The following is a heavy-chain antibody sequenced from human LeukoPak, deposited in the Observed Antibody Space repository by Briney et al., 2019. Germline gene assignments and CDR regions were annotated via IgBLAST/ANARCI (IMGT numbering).Heavy chain of an antibody. V-gene: IGHV3-15*01. CDR2: IKSKTDGGTT. Sequence: KTGGPLRLSCAASGFTFSNAWMSWVRQAPGKGLEWVGRIKSKTDGGTTDYAAPVKGRFTISRDGSKNTLYLQMNSLKTEDTAVYYCTTDRLWFGEGWGQGTPVTVSS. J-gene: IGHJ4*02. D-gene: IGHD3-10*01. CDR1: GFTFSNAW. CDR3: TTDRLWFGEG.